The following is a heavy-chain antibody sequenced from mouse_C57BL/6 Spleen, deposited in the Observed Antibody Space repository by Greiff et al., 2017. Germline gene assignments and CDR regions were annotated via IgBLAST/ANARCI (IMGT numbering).Heavy chain of an antibody. CDR2: INPSNGGT. V-gene: IGHV1-53*01. J-gene: IGHJ3*01. CDR1: GYTFTSYW. D-gene: IGHD1-1*01. CDR3: ARSGWITTVVGGFAY. Sequence: QVQLQQPGTELVKPGASVKLSCKASGYTFTSYWMHWVKQRPGQGLEWIGNINPSNGGTNYNEKFKSKATLTVDKSSSTAYMQLSSLTSEESAVYYCARSGWITTVVGGFAYWGQGTLVTVSA.